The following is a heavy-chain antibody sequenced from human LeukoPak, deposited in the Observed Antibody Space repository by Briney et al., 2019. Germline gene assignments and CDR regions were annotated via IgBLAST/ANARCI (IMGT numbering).Heavy chain of an antibody. CDR1: GFTFISSW. J-gene: IGHJ4*02. CDR3: ATDLHFGYCTATSCANY. Sequence: PGGSLRLSCAASGFTFISSWMTWVRQAPGKGLEWVGCIRSTPDGGATDYAAPVKGRFTISRDDSKNTLYLQMSSLRTEDTAVYYCATDLHFGYCTATSCANYWGQGTLVTVSS. D-gene: IGHD2-2*03. CDR2: IRSTPDGGAT. V-gene: IGHV3-15*01.